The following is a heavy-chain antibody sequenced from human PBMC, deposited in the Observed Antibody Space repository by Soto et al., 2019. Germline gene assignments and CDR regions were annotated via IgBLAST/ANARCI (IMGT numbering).Heavy chain of an antibody. CDR3: ATAVTMTYNKANYAFDM. CDR2: ILVTSGGT. Sequence: ASVKVSCKASGLTFGNSAVHWVRQALGQRLEWMGWILVTSGGTNYAENFEERVTIARDMSKSTAYMEMSSLRSEDTAVYFCATAVTMTYNKANYAFDMLGQGTLVTVSS. D-gene: IGHD4-4*01. V-gene: IGHV1-58*01. J-gene: IGHJ3*02. CDR1: GLTFGNSA.